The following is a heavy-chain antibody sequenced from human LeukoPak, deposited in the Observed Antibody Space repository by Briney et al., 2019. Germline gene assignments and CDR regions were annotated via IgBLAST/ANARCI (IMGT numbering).Heavy chain of an antibody. D-gene: IGHD2-15*01. CDR2: IYWNDDK. V-gene: IGHV2-5*01. CDR3: AHSYVAGYCSGGSCPPFDY. J-gene: IGHJ4*02. Sequence: ESVPTLVKPTQTLTLTCSFSGFSLITSGVGVGCIRQPPGKALEGLALIYWNDDKHYSPSLKSRLTITKDTSKNQVVLTMTNLDPVDTATYYCAHSYVAGYCSGGSCPPFDYWGQGTLVTVSS. CDR1: GFSLITSGVG.